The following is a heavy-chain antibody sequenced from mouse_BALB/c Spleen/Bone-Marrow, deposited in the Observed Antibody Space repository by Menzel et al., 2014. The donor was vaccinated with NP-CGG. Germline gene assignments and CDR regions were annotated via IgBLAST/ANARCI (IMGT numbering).Heavy chain of an antibody. CDR3: ARASVVPYYFDF. CDR2: ILPGSGTA. Sequence: QVHVKQSGAELMKPGASVKISCKATGYTFSNYWIDWVKQRPGHGLEWIGEILPGSGTANYNEKFKGKATFTADTSSNTAYMQLSCLTSEDSALYYCARASVVPYYFDFWGQGTTLTVSS. D-gene: IGHD1-1*01. CDR1: GYTFSNYW. J-gene: IGHJ2*01. V-gene: IGHV1-9*01.